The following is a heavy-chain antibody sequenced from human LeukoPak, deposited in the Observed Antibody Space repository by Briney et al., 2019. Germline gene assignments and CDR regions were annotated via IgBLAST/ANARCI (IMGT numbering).Heavy chain of an antibody. CDR3: AYTAMVTTYYYYYMDV. Sequence: SSVKVSCKASGGTFSSYAISWVRQAPGQGLEWMGRIIPIFGTANYAQEFQGRVTITTDESTSTAYMELSSLRSEDTAVYYCAYTAMVTTYYYYYMDVWGKGTTVTVSS. CDR1: GGTFSSYA. V-gene: IGHV1-69*05. D-gene: IGHD5-18*01. J-gene: IGHJ6*03. CDR2: IIPIFGTA.